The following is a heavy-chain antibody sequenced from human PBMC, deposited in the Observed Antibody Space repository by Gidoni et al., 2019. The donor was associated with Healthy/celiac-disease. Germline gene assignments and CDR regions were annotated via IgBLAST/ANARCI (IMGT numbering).Heavy chain of an antibody. CDR3: AKGRVQYYGSGTSAFDI. CDR2: ISGSGGST. CDR1: GFTFSSYA. V-gene: IGHV3-23*01. D-gene: IGHD3-10*01. J-gene: IGHJ3*02. Sequence: EVQLLESGGGLVQPGGSLRLSCAASGFTFSSYAMSWVRQAPGKGLGGVSAISGSGGSTYYADSVKGRFTISRDNSKNTLYLQMNSLRAEDTAVYYCAKGRVQYYGSGTSAFDIWGQGTMVTVSS.